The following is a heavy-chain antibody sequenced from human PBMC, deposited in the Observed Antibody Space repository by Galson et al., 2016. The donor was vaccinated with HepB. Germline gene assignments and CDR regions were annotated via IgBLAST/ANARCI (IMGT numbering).Heavy chain of an antibody. CDR2: SYSNGTT. V-gene: IGHV4-4*07. CDR3: ARERPVPNSDWPYCFDS. Sequence: ETLPPTCAVCNSSLSRYFWSWSRQPAGKGLGGIGLSYSNGTTRYTASVQGRVTMSLDMSKNQFSVRLNSVTAADPAVYFCARERPVPNSDWPYCFDSWGQGALVTVSS. CDR1: NSSLSRYF. J-gene: IGHJ4*02. D-gene: IGHD3-9*01.